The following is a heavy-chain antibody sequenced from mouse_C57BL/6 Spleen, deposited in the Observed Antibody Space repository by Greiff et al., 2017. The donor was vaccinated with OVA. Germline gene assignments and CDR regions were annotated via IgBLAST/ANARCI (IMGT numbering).Heavy chain of an antibody. CDR1: GYTFTSYW. J-gene: IGHJ4*01. CDR3: ARALRGYAMDD. CDR2: IHPNSGST. Sequence: VKLQQPGAELVKPGASVKLSCKASGYTFTSYWMHWVKQRPGQGLEWIGMIHPNSGSTNYNEKFKSKATLTVDKSSSTAYMQLSSLTSEDSAVYYCARALRGYAMDDWGQGTSVTVSS. D-gene: IGHD1-1*01. V-gene: IGHV1-64*01.